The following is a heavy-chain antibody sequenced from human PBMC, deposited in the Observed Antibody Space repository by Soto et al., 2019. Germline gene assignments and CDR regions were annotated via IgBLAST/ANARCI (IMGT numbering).Heavy chain of an antibody. V-gene: IGHV1-2*04. CDR2: INPNSGGT. CDR1: GYTFTGYY. J-gene: IGHJ3*02. Sequence: ASVKVSCKASGYTFTGYYMHWVRQAPGQGLEWVGWINPNSGGTNYAQKFQGWVTMTRDTSISTAYMELSRLRSDDTAVYYCARGVERYYYDSSGLDAFDIWGQGTMVTVSS. CDR3: ARGVERYYYDSSGLDAFDI. D-gene: IGHD3-22*01.